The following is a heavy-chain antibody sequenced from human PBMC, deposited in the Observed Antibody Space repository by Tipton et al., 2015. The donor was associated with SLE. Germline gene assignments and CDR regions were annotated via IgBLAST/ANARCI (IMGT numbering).Heavy chain of an antibody. CDR1: GFTFSGSA. CDR3: TVDYYDSSGSHFGFDY. Sequence: PLRLSCAASGFTFSGSAMHWVRQASGKGLEWAGRIRSKANSYATAYAASVKGRFTISRDDSKNTAYLQMNSLKPEDTAVYYCTVDYYDSSGSHFGFDYWGQGTLVTVSS. D-gene: IGHD3-22*01. CDR2: IRSKANSYAT. J-gene: IGHJ4*02. V-gene: IGHV3-73*01.